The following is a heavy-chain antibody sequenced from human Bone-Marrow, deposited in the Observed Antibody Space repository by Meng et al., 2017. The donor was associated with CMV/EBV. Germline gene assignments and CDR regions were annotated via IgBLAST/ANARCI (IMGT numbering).Heavy chain of an antibody. J-gene: IGHJ6*02. V-gene: IGHV3-21*01. CDR2: ISSSSSYI. CDR3: ARGRYGSGSYHTYYYYYGMDV. D-gene: IGHD3-10*01. CDR1: GFTFDDYG. Sequence: GGSLRLSCAVSGFTFDDYGMSWVRQAPGKGLEWVSSISSSSSYIYYADSVKGRFTISRDNAKNSLYLQMNSLRAEDTAVYYCARGRYGSGSYHTYYYYYGMDVWGQGTTVTVSS.